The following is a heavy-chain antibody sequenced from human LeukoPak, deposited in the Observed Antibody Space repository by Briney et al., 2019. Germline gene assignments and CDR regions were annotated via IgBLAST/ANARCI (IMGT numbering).Heavy chain of an antibody. CDR2: VHYSGST. CDR3: ASNYYDSSGWNDY. J-gene: IGHJ4*02. CDR1: GGYISGFY. V-gene: IGHV4-59*01. Sequence: SETLSLTCTVSGGYISGFYWSWIRQPPEKGLEWIGYVHYSGSTNYNPSLKSRVIISVDSSKNQFSLKLSSVTAADTAVYYCASNYYDSSGWNDYWGQGTLVTVSS. D-gene: IGHD3-22*01.